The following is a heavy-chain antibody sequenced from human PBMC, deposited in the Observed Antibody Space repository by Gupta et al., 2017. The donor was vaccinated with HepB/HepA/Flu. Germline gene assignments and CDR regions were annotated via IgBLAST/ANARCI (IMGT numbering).Heavy chain of an antibody. D-gene: IGHD2-15*01. CDR3: VKEEVIGGTGITNWIEA. CDR1: GFTFSHFG. Sequence: QVQLVESGGGVVQPGRSLRLSCATSGFTFSHFGMHWVRQAPGKGLEWVAVRWHDGTDSYHAASVQGRFTISRDNSKNTLYLQMNSLRVEDTAVYYCVKEEVIGGTGITNWIEAWGQGTLVTVSS. CDR2: RWHDGTDS. J-gene: IGHJ5*02. V-gene: IGHV3-33*06.